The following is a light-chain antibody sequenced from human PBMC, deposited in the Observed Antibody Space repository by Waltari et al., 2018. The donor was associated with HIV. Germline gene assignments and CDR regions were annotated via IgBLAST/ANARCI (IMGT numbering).Light chain of an antibody. V-gene: IGLV2-11*01. CDR3: WSYAGIYTWV. CDR2: DVN. CDR1: SSDVGAYNY. Sequence: QSALTQPRSVSGSPGQSVTISCTGTSSDVGAYNYVSWYQQHPDKAPELIIFDVNNRPSGVPDRFSGSKSGNTASLIISGLQADDEADYYCWSYAGIYTWVFGGGTKLTVL. J-gene: IGLJ3*02.